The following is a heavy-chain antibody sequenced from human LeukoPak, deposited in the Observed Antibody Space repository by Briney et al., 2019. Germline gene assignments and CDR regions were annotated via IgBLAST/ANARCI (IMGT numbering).Heavy chain of an antibody. J-gene: IGHJ6*02. D-gene: IGHD5-12*01. CDR3: ARDLVATIGIGYYYYYGMDV. Sequence: GGSLRLSCAASGFTFSSYSMYWVRQAPGKGLEWVSYISSSSSTIYYADSVKGRFTISRDNAKNSLYLQMNSLRDEDTAVYYCARDLVATIGIGYYYYYGMDVWGQGTTVTVSS. CDR2: ISSSSSTI. CDR1: GFTFSSYS. V-gene: IGHV3-48*02.